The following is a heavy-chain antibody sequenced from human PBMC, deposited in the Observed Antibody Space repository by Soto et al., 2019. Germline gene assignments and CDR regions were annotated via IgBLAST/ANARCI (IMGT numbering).Heavy chain of an antibody. CDR2: ISHDGSST. J-gene: IGHJ3*01. V-gene: IGHV3-74*01. CDR1: GFSFSGLW. CDR3: TSLSIAVAHLAFDV. Sequence: EVQLVESGGGLVQPGGSMRLSCAASGFSFSGLWVHWVRQAAGEGLVWVSRISHDGSSTSYADSVEGLFTITRDNARNTVYMQMNSLRVEYMAVYYWTSLSIAVAHLAFDVWCQGTMVTVSS. D-gene: IGHD6-19*01.